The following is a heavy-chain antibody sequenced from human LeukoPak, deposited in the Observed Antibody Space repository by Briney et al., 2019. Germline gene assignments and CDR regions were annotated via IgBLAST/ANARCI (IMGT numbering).Heavy chain of an antibody. V-gene: IGHV1-69*05. CDR3: ASRDASIYSERGSPTYSV. CDR1: GDTFSSYA. D-gene: IGHD2-21*01. Sequence: SVKVSCKASGDTFSSYAINSVREAPGQGLEWMGRIIPIFNTAHYAQRFQGRVTVTTDESSTAVYMTLSSLTSDDTAVYYGASRDASIYSERGSPTYSVWGQGPLVTVSS. J-gene: IGHJ4*02. CDR2: IIPIFNTA.